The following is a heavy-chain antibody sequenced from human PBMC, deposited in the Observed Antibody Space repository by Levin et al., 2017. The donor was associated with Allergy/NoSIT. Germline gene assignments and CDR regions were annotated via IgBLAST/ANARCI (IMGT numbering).Heavy chain of an antibody. J-gene: IGHJ5*02. D-gene: IGHD5-12*01. CDR1: GYTFTGYY. Sequence: PWASVKVSCKASGYTFTGYYMHWVRQAPGQGLEWMGWINPNSGGTNYAQKFQGRVTMTRDTSISTAYMELSRLRSDDTAVYYCALISGYVGGTGFDPWGQGTLVTVSS. V-gene: IGHV1-2*02. CDR3: ALISGYVGGTGFDP. CDR2: INPNSGGT.